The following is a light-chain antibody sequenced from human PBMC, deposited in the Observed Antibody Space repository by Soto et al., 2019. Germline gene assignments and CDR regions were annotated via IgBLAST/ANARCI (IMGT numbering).Light chain of an antibody. CDR1: SSDVGGYNH. Sequence: QSVLTQPASVSGSPGQSSTISCTGTSSDVGGYNHVSWYQHSPGKAPKLILFAVSDRPSGVSHRFSGSKSGNTASLTISGLQAEDEADYYCGSYTSLSTVVFGGGTKLTVL. CDR3: GSYTSLSTVV. V-gene: IGLV2-14*01. J-gene: IGLJ2*01. CDR2: AVS.